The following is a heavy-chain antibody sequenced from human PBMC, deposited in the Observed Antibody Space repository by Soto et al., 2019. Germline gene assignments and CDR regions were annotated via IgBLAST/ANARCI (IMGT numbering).Heavy chain of an antibody. Sequence: PGGSLRLSCAASGFTFSDYYMSWIRQAPGKGLEWVSYISSIGSTIYYADSVKGRFTISRDNAKNSLYLQMNSLRAEDTAVYYCARRGFGGSSWARYYYYYYYMDVWGKGTTVTVSS. J-gene: IGHJ6*03. CDR3: ARRGFGGSSWARYYYYYYYMDV. CDR1: GFTFSDYY. V-gene: IGHV3-11*01. CDR2: ISSIGSTI. D-gene: IGHD6-13*01.